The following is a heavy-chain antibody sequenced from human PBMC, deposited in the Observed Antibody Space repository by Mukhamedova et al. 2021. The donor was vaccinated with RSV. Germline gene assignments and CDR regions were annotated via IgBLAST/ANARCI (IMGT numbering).Heavy chain of an antibody. V-gene: IGHV3-7*01. D-gene: IGHD6-19*01. CDR3: ARDGSGWSNY. CDR2: VKQDGSET. Sequence: QSTWEGLEWVAIVKQDGSETYYLDSVKGRFTISRDNAKNSLYLQMNNLRSEDTAVYYCARDGSGWSNYWGQGTLVTVSS. J-gene: IGHJ4*02.